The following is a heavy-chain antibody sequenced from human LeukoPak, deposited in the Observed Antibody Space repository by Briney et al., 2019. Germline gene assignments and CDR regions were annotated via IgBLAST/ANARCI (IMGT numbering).Heavy chain of an antibody. CDR3: ARHKGYYGSGTTGLDY. D-gene: IGHD3-10*01. V-gene: IGHV5-51*01. CDR1: GYSFTNYW. CDR2: IYPADSDT. Sequence: GESLKISCKGSGYSFTNYWIGWVRQMPGKGLEWMGIIYPADSDTRYSPSFQGQVTISADKSTNTAYLQWGSLKASDTAMYYCARHKGYYGSGTTGLDYWGQGTLVTVSS. J-gene: IGHJ4*02.